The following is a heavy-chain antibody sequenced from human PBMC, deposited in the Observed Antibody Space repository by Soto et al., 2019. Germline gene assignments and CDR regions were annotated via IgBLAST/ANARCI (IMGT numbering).Heavy chain of an antibody. CDR2: IYYSGST. CDR1: GGSISSGGYY. V-gene: IGHV4-31*03. J-gene: IGHJ5*02. Sequence: TLSLTCTFSGGSISSGGYYLSWIRQHPGKGLEWIGYIYYSGSTYYNPSLKSRVTISVDTSKNQFSLKLSSVTAADTAVYYCARDVETAAAGFDPWGQGTLVTVSS. CDR3: ARDVETAAAGFDP. D-gene: IGHD6-13*01.